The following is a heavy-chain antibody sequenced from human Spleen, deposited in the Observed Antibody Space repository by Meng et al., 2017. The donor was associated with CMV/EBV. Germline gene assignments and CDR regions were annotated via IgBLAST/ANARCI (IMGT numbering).Heavy chain of an antibody. CDR3: AKGAGSWYLEN. CDR2: ISDSGYST. J-gene: IGHJ4*02. CDR1: GFSFSSFA. D-gene: IGHD6-19*01. Sequence: GGSLRLSCAASGFSFSSFAMSWVRQAPGKGLEWVSGISDSGYSTYYPDSVKGRFSISRDNSKNTLYLQMHSLRGEDTALYYCAKGAGSWYLENWGQGTLVTVSS. V-gene: IGHV3-23*01.